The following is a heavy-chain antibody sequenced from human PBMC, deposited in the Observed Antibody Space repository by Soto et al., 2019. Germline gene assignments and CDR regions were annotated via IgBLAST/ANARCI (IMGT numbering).Heavy chain of an antibody. CDR2: IIPIPGTA. CDR1: GGTFSSYA. Sequence: QVQLVQSGAEVKKPGSSVKVSCKASGGTFSSYAISWVRQAPGQGLEWMGGIIPIPGTASYAQKFQGRVTITADESKSTAYMELSSLRSEDTAVYYCARSQGSSTSLEIYYYYYYGMDVWGQGTTVTVSS. CDR3: ARSQGSSTSLEIYYYYYYGMDV. D-gene: IGHD2-2*01. J-gene: IGHJ6*02. V-gene: IGHV1-69*01.